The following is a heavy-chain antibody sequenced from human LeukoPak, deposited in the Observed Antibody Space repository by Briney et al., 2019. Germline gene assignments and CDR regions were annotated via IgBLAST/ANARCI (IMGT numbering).Heavy chain of an antibody. CDR2: IIPILGIA. D-gene: IGHD6-13*01. Sequence: ASVKVSRKASGGTFSSYAISWVRQAPGQGLEWMGRIIPILGIANYAQKFQGRVTITADKSTSTAYMELSSLRSEDTAVYYCARGGYSSWFYYGMDVWGQGTTVTVSS. V-gene: IGHV1-69*04. J-gene: IGHJ6*02. CDR3: ARGGYSSWFYYGMDV. CDR1: GGTFSSYA.